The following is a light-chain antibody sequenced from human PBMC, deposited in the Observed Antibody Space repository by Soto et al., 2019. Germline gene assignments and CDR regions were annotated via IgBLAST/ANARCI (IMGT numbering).Light chain of an antibody. CDR2: EVS. J-gene: IGLJ1*01. CDR1: SSDVGSYNR. CDR3: SLYTSSSTLYV. Sequence: QSVLTQPPSVSGSPGQSVTISCTGTSSDVGSYNRVSRYQQPPGTAPKLMIYEVSNRPSGVPDRFSGSKSGNTASLTISGLQAEDEADYYCSLYTSSSTLYVFGTGTKVTVL. V-gene: IGLV2-18*01.